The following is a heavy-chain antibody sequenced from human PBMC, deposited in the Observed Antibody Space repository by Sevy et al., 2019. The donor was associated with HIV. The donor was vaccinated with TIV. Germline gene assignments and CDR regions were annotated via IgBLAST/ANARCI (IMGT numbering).Heavy chain of an antibody. CDR3: ARLYSSSSGRGLDN. J-gene: IGHJ4*02. D-gene: IGHD6-6*01. CDR1: GFTFGSYW. Sequence: GGSLRLSCAASGFTFGSYWMTWVRQAPGKGLEWVANIKEDGSGRFYVDSVRCRFTFSRDNAKKTLYLQMNNLRGEDTALYYCARLYSSSSGRGLDNWGQGALVTVSS. CDR2: IKEDGSGR. V-gene: IGHV3-7*01.